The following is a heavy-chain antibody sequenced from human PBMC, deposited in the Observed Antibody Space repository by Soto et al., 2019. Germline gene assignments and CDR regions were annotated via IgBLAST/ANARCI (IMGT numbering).Heavy chain of an antibody. CDR3: ARDRGIVTTGIPRGWFDP. CDR1: GGSISGYY. CDR2: IYYTGST. V-gene: IGHV4-59*01. D-gene: IGHD2-15*01. Sequence: SETLSLTCTVSGGSISGYYWSWIRQSPGKGLEWFGYIYYTGSTMYNPSLKSRVTISVDTSKNQFSLKLTSVTAADTAVYYCARDRGIVTTGIPRGWFDPWGQGILVTVSS. J-gene: IGHJ5*02.